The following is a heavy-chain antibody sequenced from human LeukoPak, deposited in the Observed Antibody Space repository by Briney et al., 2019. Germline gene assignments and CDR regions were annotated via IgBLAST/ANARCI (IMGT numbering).Heavy chain of an antibody. D-gene: IGHD2-8*01. J-gene: IGHJ4*02. CDR2: IKQDGSEK. CDR3: AKGGRGNGEVY. V-gene: IGHV3-7*01. Sequence: LXWVANIKQDGSEKNYVDSVKGRFTISGDNAKSSLFLHMNDLRAEDTAVYYCAKGGRGNGEVYWGQGTLVTVSS.